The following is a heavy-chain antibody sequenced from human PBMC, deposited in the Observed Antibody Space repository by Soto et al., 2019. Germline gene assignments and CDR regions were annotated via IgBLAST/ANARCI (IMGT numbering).Heavy chain of an antibody. CDR1: GASVSTGVYY. V-gene: IGHV4-31*03. Sequence: SETLSLTCTVSGASVSTGVYYWTWIRQHPGKGLEWIGYIDNSGSTYYNPSLTGRVDISVDTSKNEFSLNLQSLTAADAAFYYCAGAVSDFDVRRYRTSYFDQWGQGILVTVSS. CDR2: IDNSGST. D-gene: IGHD3-10*02. J-gene: IGHJ4*02. CDR3: AGAVSDFDVRRYRTSYFDQ.